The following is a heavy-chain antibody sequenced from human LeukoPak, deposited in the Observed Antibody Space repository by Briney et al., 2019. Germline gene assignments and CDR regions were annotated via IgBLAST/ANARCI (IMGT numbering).Heavy chain of an antibody. Sequence: SETLSLTCTVSGGSISSYYWSWIRQPPGKGLEWIGYIYYSGSTYYNPSLKSRVTISVDRSKKQFSLKLSSVTAADTAVYYCARGVVLLWFGEFDYFDYWGQGILVTVSS. CDR1: GGSISSYY. CDR2: IYYSGST. J-gene: IGHJ4*02. V-gene: IGHV4-59*12. CDR3: ARGVVLLWFGEFDYFDY. D-gene: IGHD3-10*01.